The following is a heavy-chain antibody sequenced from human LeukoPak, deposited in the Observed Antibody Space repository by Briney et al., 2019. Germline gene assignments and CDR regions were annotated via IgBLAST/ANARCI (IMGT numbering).Heavy chain of an antibody. CDR3: AKGYGDYSDWFDL. CDR1: GYTFSGRY. CDR2: INPNSGVT. J-gene: IGHJ5*02. V-gene: IGHV1-2*02. Sequence: ASVKVSCKASGYTFSGRYVHWVRQAPGQGLEWMGWINPNSGVTKYAQKFRGRLTMTGDTSITTAYMELSGLTSDDTAVYYCAKGYGDYSDWFDLWGQGTPVTVSS. D-gene: IGHD4-17*01.